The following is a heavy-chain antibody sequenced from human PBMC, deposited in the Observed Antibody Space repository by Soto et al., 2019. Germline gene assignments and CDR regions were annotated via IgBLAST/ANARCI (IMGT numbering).Heavy chain of an antibody. CDR3: TTGATVTNTDYYYYGMDV. Sequence: SLRLSCAASGFTFSNAWMNWVRQAPGKGLEWVGRIKSKTDGGTTDYAAPVKGRFTISRDDSKNTLYLQMNSLKTEDTAVYYCTTGATVTNTDYYYYGMDVWGQGTTVTVSS. V-gene: IGHV3-15*07. D-gene: IGHD4-4*01. CDR2: IKSKTDGGTT. CDR1: GFTFSNAW. J-gene: IGHJ6*02.